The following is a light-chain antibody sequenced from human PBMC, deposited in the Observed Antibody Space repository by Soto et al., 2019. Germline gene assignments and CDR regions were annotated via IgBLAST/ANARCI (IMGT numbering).Light chain of an antibody. CDR2: GAS. J-gene: IGKJ1*01. V-gene: IGKV3D-15*01. CDR3: QQYYSYWGT. CDR1: QFVSSN. Sequence: EMVLTQSPFTLSVSPGERATLSCRASQFVSSNLAWYQQKPGQAPRLLIYGASTRATGIPARFSGSGSGTEFTLTISSLQPDDFATYYCQQYYSYWGTFGQGTKVDI.